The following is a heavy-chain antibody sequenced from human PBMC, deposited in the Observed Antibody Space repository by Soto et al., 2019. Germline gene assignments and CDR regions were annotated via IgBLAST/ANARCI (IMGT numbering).Heavy chain of an antibody. Sequence: ASVKVSCKASGYTFTSYDINWVRQATGQGLEWMGWISANNGNTHYTQRLQGRVTMTTDTSTSTAYMELRGLRSDDTAVYYCARVRQFVGYFYSYMDVWGKGTTVTVSS. J-gene: IGHJ6*03. D-gene: IGHD6-6*01. CDR3: ARVRQFVGYFYSYMDV. CDR2: ISANNGNT. CDR1: GYTFTSYD. V-gene: IGHV1-18*01.